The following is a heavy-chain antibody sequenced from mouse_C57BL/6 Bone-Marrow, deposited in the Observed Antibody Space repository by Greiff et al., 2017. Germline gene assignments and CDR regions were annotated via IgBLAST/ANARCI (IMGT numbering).Heavy chain of an antibody. Sequence: EVKLVESGAELVRPGSSVKMSCKTSGYTFTSYGINWVKQRPGQGLEWIGYIYIGNGYTEYNEKFKGKATLTSDTSSSTAYMQLSSLTSEDSAIYFCARRVSPTLGYFDYWGQGTTLTVSS. V-gene: IGHV1-58*01. J-gene: IGHJ2*01. D-gene: IGHD4-1*01. CDR2: IYIGNGYT. CDR3: ARRVSPTLGYFDY. CDR1: GYTFTSYG.